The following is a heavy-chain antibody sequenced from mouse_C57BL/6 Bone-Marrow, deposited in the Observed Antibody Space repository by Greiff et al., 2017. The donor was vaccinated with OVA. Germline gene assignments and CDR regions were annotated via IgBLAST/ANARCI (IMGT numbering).Heavy chain of an antibody. J-gene: IGHJ2*01. Sequence: VKLQQPGAELVKPGASVKVSCKASGYTFTSYWMHWVKQRPGQGLEWIGRIHHSDSDTNYNQKFKGKATLTVDKSSSTAYMQLSSLTSEDSAVYYCAIVPYYYASFYWGQGTTLTVSS. D-gene: IGHD1-1*01. V-gene: IGHV1-74*01. CDR1: GYTFTSYW. CDR3: AIVPYYYASFY. CDR2: IHHSDSDT.